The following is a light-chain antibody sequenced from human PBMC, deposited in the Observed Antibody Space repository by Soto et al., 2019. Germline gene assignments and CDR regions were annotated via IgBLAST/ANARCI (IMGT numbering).Light chain of an antibody. V-gene: IGKV3-20*01. Sequence: EIGLTQSPGTLSLSPGERATLSCRASQSVSSSYLAWYQQKPGQAPRLLIYGASSRATGITDRFSGSGSGKDFTLTISRLEPEDFAVYFCQQYGSSPPITFGQGTRLPIK. CDR1: QSVSSSY. CDR3: QQYGSSPPIT. J-gene: IGKJ5*01. CDR2: GAS.